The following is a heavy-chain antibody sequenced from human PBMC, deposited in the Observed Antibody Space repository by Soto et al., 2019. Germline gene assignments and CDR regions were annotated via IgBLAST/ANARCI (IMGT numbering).Heavy chain of an antibody. J-gene: IGHJ1*01. Sequence: LRLSCAASGFTFSSYAMSWVRQAPGKGLEWVSAISGSGGSTYYADSVKGRFTISRDNSKNTLYLQMNSLRAEDTAVYYCAKDNDRGLSNLLYDCGQGSLVTVYS. CDR3: AKDNDRGLSNLLYD. CDR2: ISGSGGST. CDR1: GFTFSSYA. D-gene: IGHD3-10*02. V-gene: IGHV3-23*01.